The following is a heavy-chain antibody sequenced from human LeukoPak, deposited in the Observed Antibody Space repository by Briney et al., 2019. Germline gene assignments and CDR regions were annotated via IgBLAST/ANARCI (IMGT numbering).Heavy chain of an antibody. J-gene: IGHJ3*02. CDR3: ASSYDSSGSDAFDI. Sequence: ASVKVSCKASGGTFSSYAISWVRQAPGQGLEWMGGIIPIFGTANYAQKFQGRVPITADESTSTAYMELSSLRSEDTAVYYCASSYDSSGSDAFDIWGQGTMVTVSS. V-gene: IGHV1-69*01. CDR1: GGTFSSYA. CDR2: IIPIFGTA. D-gene: IGHD3-22*01.